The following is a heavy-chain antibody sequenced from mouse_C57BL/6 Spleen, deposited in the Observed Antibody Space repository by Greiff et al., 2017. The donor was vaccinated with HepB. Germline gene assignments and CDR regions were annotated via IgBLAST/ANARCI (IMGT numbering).Heavy chain of an antibody. CDR2: IRLKSDNYAT. D-gene: IGHD1-1*01. CDR3: TALLLRGPMDY. Sequence: EVQGVESGGGLVQPGGSMKLSCVASGFTFSNYWMNWVRQAPEKGLEWVAQIRLKSDNYATHYAESVKGRFTISRDDSKSSVYLQMNNLRAEDAGIYYCTALLLRGPMDYWGQGTSVTVSS. V-gene: IGHV6-3*01. J-gene: IGHJ4*01. CDR1: GFTFSNYW.